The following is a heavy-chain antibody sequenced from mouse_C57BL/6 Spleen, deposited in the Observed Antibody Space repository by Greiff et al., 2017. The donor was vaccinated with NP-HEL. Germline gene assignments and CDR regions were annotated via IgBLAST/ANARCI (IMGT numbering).Heavy chain of an antibody. V-gene: IGHV1-50*01. CDR2: IDPSDSYT. J-gene: IGHJ1*03. CDR3: ARPGNSNYRYCDV. CDR1: GYTFTSYW. Sequence: QVQLKQPGAELVKPGASVKLSCKASGYTFTSYWMQWVKQRPGQGLEWIGEIDPSDSYTNYNQKFKGKATLTVDTSSSTAYMQLSSLTSEDSAVYYCARPGNSNYRYCDVWGTGTTVTVSS. D-gene: IGHD2-5*01.